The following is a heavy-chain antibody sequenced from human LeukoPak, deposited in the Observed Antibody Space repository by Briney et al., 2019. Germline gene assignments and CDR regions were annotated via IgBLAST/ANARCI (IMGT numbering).Heavy chain of an antibody. J-gene: IGHJ5*02. V-gene: IGHV3-9*01. D-gene: IGHD6-13*01. CDR1: GFTFDDYA. CDR3: AKDRSRSWYGVNWFDP. Sequence: PGGSLRLSCAASGFTFDDYAMHWVRQAPGKGLEWVSGISWNSGSIGYADSVKGRFTISRDNAKNSLYLQMNSLRAEDTAFYYCAKDRSRSWYGVNWFDPWGQGTLVTVSS. CDR2: ISWNSGSI.